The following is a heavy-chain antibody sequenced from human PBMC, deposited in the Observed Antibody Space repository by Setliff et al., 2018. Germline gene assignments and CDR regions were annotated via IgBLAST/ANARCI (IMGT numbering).Heavy chain of an antibody. D-gene: IGHD3-22*01. CDR3: ARERSYYYDSSGFYYEGRHFDY. Sequence: PSETLSLTCSVSGGSISSGSYYWTWIRQPAGKGLEWIGHIYTSGTTKCNPSLKSRVTISVDASKNQFFLKLTSVTAADTAVYYCARERSYYYDSSGFYYEGRHFDYWGQGTLVTVSS. J-gene: IGHJ4*02. CDR2: IYTSGTT. CDR1: GGSISSGSYY. V-gene: IGHV4-61*09.